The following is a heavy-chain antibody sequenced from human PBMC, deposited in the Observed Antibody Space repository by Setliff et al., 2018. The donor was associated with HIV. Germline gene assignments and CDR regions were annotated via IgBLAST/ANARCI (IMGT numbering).Heavy chain of an antibody. V-gene: IGHV3-23*01. Sequence: LRLSCAASGFTFSSYVMGWVRQAPGKGLEWVSSVSAGGGTSNYADSVKGRFTIFRDNLKNTLFLQMNGLRVEDTAVYYCAKEGLSDYDYVGYFDFWGQGTLVTVSS. CDR2: VSAGGGTS. CDR3: AKEGLSDYDYVGYFDF. D-gene: IGHD5-12*01. J-gene: IGHJ4*02. CDR1: GFTFSSYV.